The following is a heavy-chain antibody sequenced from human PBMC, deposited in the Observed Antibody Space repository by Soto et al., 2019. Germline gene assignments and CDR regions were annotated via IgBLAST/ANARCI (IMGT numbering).Heavy chain of an antibody. V-gene: IGHV3-30*18. CDR2: ISYDGSNK. CDR1: GFTFSSYG. D-gene: IGHD1-26*01. Sequence: GGSLRLSCAASGFTFSSYGMHWVRQAPGKGLEWVAVISYDGSNKYYADSVKGRFTISRDNSKNTLYLQMNSLRAEDTAVYYCAKDQIIVGAKSLDYWGQGTLVTVSS. CDR3: AKDQIIVGAKSLDY. J-gene: IGHJ4*02.